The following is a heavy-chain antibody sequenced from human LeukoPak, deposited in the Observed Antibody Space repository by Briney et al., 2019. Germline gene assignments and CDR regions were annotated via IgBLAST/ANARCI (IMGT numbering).Heavy chain of an antibody. V-gene: IGHV4-34*01. J-gene: IGHJ1*01. D-gene: IGHD3-10*01. Sequence: SETLSLTCAVYGGSFSGYYWSWIRQPPGKGLEWIGEINHSGSTNYNPSLKSRVTISVDTSKNQFSLKLSSVTAADTAVYYCARRSRYYGSGSYQHWGQGTLVTVSS. CDR2: INHSGST. CDR1: GGSFSGYY. CDR3: ARRSRYYGSGSYQH.